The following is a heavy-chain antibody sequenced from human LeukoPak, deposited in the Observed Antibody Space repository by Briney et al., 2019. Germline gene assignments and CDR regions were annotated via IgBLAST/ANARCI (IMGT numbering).Heavy chain of an antibody. CDR2: IYSGGST. J-gene: IGHJ6*02. CDR3: ARDLRTRSDYYYYGMDV. D-gene: IGHD1-14*01. V-gene: IGHV3-66*01. CDR1: GFTVTSNY. Sequence: GGSLRVSCAASGFTVTSNYMSWVRQALGKGLEWVSVIYSGGSTYYADSVKGRFTISRDNSKNTMYLQMNSLRAEDTAVYYCARDLRTRSDYYYYGMDVWGQGTTVTVSS.